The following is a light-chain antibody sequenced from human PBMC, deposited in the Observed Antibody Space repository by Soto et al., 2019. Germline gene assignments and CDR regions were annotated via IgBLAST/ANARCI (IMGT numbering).Light chain of an antibody. J-gene: IGKJ2*01. V-gene: IGKV3-15*01. Sequence: EIVMTQSPATLSVSPGERATLSCRASQSVSSNLAWYQQKPGQAPRLLIYGASTRATGIPARFSGSGSGTEFILTIISLQSEDFAIYYCQQYNNWPLYTFGQGTKLEI. CDR1: QSVSSN. CDR2: GAS. CDR3: QQYNNWPLYT.